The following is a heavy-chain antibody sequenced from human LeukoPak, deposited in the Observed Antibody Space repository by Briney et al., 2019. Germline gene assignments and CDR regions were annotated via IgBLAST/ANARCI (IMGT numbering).Heavy chain of an antibody. V-gene: IGHV3-74*01. CDR3: AGQTGATTTRGYYFDH. J-gene: IGHJ4*02. D-gene: IGHD1-26*01. CDR1: GFTFSSYW. Sequence: GGSLRLSCAASGFTFSSYWMYWVRQAPGKGLVWVSRINTDGSSTSYADSVKGRFSISRDNAKNTLDLQMNSLRADDTAVYYCAGQTGATTTRGYYFDHWGQGTLVTVSS. CDR2: INTDGSST.